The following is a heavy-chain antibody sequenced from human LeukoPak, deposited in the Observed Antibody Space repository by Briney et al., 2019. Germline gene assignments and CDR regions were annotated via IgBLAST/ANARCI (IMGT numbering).Heavy chain of an antibody. CDR1: GDSISNSTYY. Sequence: SETLSLTCTVSGDSISNSTYYWAWIRQSPEKGLEWIGSIYYSGSTDYNPSLKSRVTISVDTSKNQFSLKLNSVTAADTAVYYCARHGSYYYDSSGYYPFDYWGQGTLVTVSS. V-gene: IGHV4-39*01. D-gene: IGHD3-22*01. CDR3: ARHGSYYYDSSGYYPFDY. CDR2: IYYSGST. J-gene: IGHJ4*02.